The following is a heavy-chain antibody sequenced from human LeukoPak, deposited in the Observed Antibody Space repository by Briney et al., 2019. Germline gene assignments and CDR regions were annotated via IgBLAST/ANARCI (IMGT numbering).Heavy chain of an antibody. J-gene: IGHJ4*02. CDR2: INHSGST. CDR3: ARQGVGATDC. D-gene: IGHD1-26*01. CDR1: GGSFSGHY. V-gene: IGHV4-34*01. Sequence: PSETLSLTCAVYGGSFSGHYWSWIRQPPGKGLEWIGEINHSGSTNYNPSLKSRVTISVDTSKNQFSLRLISVTAVDTAVHYCARQGVGATDCWGQGTLVTVSS.